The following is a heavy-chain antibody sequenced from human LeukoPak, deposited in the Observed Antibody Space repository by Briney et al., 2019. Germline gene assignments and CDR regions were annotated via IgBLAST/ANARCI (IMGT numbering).Heavy chain of an antibody. Sequence: SETLSLTCTVSGGSISDSYWGWIRHPPGKGLEWIGYIYYSGSTKYNPSLMSRVTISIDTSKNQFSLKLSSVSAADSAVYYCARRIQENRMTTANNWFDPWGQGTLVSVSS. CDR3: ARRIQENRMTTANNWFDP. V-gene: IGHV4-59*08. CDR1: GGSISDSY. D-gene: IGHD4-17*01. CDR2: IYYSGST. J-gene: IGHJ5*02.